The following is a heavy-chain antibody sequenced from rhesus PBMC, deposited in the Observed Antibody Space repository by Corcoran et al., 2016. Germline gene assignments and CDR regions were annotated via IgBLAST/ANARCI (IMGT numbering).Heavy chain of an antibody. CDR3: ARRGYYDSGYYSDY. CDR2: NYGSSGSA. D-gene: IGHD3-28*01. Sequence: QVQLQESGPGLVKPSETLSLTCAVSGGPISGGYAWSWIRQPPGKGREWIGYNYGSSGSANDNPSLKNRVTISKDTSKNQFCLKLSSVTAADAAVYYCARRGYYDSGYYSDYWGQGVLVTVSS. J-gene: IGHJ4*01. V-gene: IGHV4-76*01. CDR1: GGPISGGYA.